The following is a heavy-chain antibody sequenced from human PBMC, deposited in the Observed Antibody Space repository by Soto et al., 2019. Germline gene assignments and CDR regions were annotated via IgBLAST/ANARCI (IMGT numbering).Heavy chain of an antibody. J-gene: IGHJ4*02. CDR2: ISASNGNI. CDR3: ARALPYISSGDS. CDR1: GYTFTTYG. D-gene: IGHD6-25*01. V-gene: IGHV1-18*01. Sequence: QVQLVQSGAEVKKPGASVWVSCKASGYTFTTYGISWVRQAPGQGLEWMGWISASNGNIYYGQKFQGRVTMTTDSFTSTAYMELSSLTSDYTAVYYCARALPYISSGDSWGRGTLVTGSS.